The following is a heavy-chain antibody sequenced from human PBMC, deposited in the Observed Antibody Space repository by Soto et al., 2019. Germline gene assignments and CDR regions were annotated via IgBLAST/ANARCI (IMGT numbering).Heavy chain of an antibody. D-gene: IGHD3-3*01. CDR3: ARALINYDFWSGYHRDHIYGMDV. Sequence: QVQLVESGGGVVQPGRSPRLSCAASGFTFSSYAMHWVRQAPGKGLEWVAVISYDGSNKYYADSVKGRFTISRDNSKNPLYLQMNSLRAEDTAVYYCARALINYDFWSGYHRDHIYGMDVWGQGTTVTVSS. V-gene: IGHV3-30-3*01. CDR2: ISYDGSNK. CDR1: GFTFSSYA. J-gene: IGHJ6*02.